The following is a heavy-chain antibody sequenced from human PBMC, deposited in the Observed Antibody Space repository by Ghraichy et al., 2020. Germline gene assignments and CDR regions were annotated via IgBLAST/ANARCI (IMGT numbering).Heavy chain of an antibody. CDR1: GYTFTSYG. D-gene: IGHD3-22*01. J-gene: IGHJ5*02. Sequence: ASVKVSCKASGYTFTSYGISWVRQAPGQGLEWMGWISAYNGNTNYAQKLQGRVTMTTDTSTSTAYMELRSLRSDDTAVYYCARDARHVPRGVVVIRGMSDPWGQGTLVTVSS. CDR3: ARDARHVPRGVVVIRGMSDP. CDR2: ISAYNGNT. V-gene: IGHV1-18*01.